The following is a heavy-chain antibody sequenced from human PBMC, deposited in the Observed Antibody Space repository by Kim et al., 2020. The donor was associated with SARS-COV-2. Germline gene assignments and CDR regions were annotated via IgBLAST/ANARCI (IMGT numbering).Heavy chain of an antibody. D-gene: IGHD6-19*01. CDR2: P. CDR3: ARRSGDWYFDL. J-gene: IGHJ2*01. Sequence: PTYAQGFTGRFVFSLDTSVSTAYLQISSLKAEDTAVYYCARRSGDWYFDLWGRGTLVTVSS. V-gene: IGHV7-4-1*02.